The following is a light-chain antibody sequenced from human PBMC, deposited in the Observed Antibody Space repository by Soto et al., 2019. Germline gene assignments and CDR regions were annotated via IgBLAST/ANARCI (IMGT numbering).Light chain of an antibody. CDR3: QTHDNART. Sequence: EIVLTQSPGTLSLSPGERATLSCRASQSVSSYLAWYQQKPGQAPRLLIYGASNRATGIPDRFSGSGSGTDFTLTISRLEPEDFAVYYCQTHDNARTFGQGTKVEIK. CDR1: QSVSSY. CDR2: GAS. V-gene: IGKV3-20*01. J-gene: IGKJ1*01.